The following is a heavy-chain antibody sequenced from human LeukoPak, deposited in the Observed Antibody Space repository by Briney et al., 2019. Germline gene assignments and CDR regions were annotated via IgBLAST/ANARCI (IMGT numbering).Heavy chain of an antibody. CDR3: ARASGLTTVTNFDY. J-gene: IGHJ4*02. V-gene: IGHV4-4*08. CDR2: VYASGAT. Sequence: SETLSLTCTVSGGSITNYYWSWIRQPPGEGLEWIGYVYASGATNSNPSLKSRVTISVDTSKNQFSLKLSSVTAADTAVYYCARASGLTTVTNFDYWGQGTLVTVSS. D-gene: IGHD4-17*01. CDR1: GGSITNYY.